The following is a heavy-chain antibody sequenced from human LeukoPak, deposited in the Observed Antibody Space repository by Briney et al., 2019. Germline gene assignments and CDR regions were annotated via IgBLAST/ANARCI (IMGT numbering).Heavy chain of an antibody. CDR2: IKYDGTYT. D-gene: IGHD4-23*01. Sequence: GGSVRLSCEASGFDFRNYYMSWVRQAPGKGLEWLANIKYDGTYTNYKDSVKGRLTLSRDNAKNSVYLQMNSLRAEDTAVYYCTRDEGATVATYRFDFWDRGTLVTVSS. V-gene: IGHV3-7*01. J-gene: IGHJ4*02. CDR3: TRDEGATVATYRFDF. CDR1: GFDFRNYY.